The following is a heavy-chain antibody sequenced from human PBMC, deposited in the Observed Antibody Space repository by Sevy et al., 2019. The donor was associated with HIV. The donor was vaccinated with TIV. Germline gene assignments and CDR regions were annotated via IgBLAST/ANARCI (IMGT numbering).Heavy chain of an antibody. J-gene: IGHJ4*02. CDR3: ARGDSSGCPDY. D-gene: IGHD3-22*01. V-gene: IGHV3-7*01. Sequence: GGSLRLSCAASGFTFSSYWMSWVRQAPGKGLEWVANIKQDGSEKYYVDSVKGRFTISRDNAKNSLSLQMNSLRAEDTAVYYCARGDSSGCPDYWGQGTLVTVSS. CDR2: IKQDGSEK. CDR1: GFTFSSYW.